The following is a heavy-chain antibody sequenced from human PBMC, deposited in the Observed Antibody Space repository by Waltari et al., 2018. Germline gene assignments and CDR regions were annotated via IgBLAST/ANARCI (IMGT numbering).Heavy chain of an antibody. Sequence: QVQLVDSGGGVVQPGKSLRPSCAASGFTFNSYPLHWVRQAPGKGLEWVAVISFDGSIKYYAKSVKGRFTISRDNSNNTLNLQMNSLTPEDTAVYYCARKATVFGVGGYLDYWGQGALVIVSS. CDR1: GFTFNSYP. D-gene: IGHD3-3*01. CDR2: ISFDGSIK. V-gene: IGHV3-30*04. J-gene: IGHJ4*02. CDR3: ARKATVFGVGGYLDY.